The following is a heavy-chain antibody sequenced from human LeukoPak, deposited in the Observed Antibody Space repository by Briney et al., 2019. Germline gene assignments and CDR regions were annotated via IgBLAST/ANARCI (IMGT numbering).Heavy chain of an antibody. CDR3: ARERTKNYYGSGSYYPN. CDR2: IIPIFGTA. J-gene: IGHJ4*02. D-gene: IGHD3-10*01. V-gene: IGHV1-69*06. CDR1: GGTFSSYA. Sequence: SVKVSCKASGGTFSSYAISWVRQAPGQGLEWMGGIIPIFGTANYAQKFQGRVTITADKSTSAAYMELSSLRSEDTAVYYCARERTKNYYGSGSYYPNWGQGTLVTVSS.